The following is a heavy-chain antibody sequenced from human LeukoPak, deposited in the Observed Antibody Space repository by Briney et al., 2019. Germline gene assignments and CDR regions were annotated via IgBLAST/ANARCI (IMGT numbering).Heavy chain of an antibody. J-gene: IGHJ6*03. Sequence: AGGSLRLSCAASGFTFSSYGMHWVRQAPGKGLEWVAFIRYDGSNKYYADSVKGRFTISRDNSKNTLYLQMNSLRAEDTAVYYCARVGYPSYYYMDVWGKGTTVTVSS. D-gene: IGHD5-18*01. CDR2: IRYDGSNK. CDR1: GFTFSSYG. V-gene: IGHV3-30*02. CDR3: ARVGYPSYYYMDV.